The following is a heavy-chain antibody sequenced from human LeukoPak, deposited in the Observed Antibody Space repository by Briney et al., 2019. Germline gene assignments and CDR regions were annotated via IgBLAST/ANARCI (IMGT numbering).Heavy chain of an antibody. Sequence: SETLSLTCTVSGGSISSSDYYWVWTRQPPGKGLEWIGCIYYSGSTYYSPSLKSRVSISIDTSKNQFSLKLTSLTAADTAVYYCARRVWASSKVDYWGQGTLVTVSS. V-gene: IGHV4-39*01. D-gene: IGHD3-16*01. J-gene: IGHJ4*02. CDR2: IYYSGST. CDR3: ARRVWASSKVDY. CDR1: GGSISSSDYY.